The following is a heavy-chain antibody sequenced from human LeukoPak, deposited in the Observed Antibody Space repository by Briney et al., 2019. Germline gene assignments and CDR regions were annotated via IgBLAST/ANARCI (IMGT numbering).Heavy chain of an antibody. CDR1: GGSISSGGYY. CDR2: IYTSGST. Sequence: SQTLSLTCTVSGGSISSGGYYWSWIRQPAGKGLEWIGRIYTSGSTNYNPSLKSRVTISVDTPKNQFSLKLSSVTAADTAIYYCARENWYFYSKKWYKTWFDPWGQGTLVTVSS. J-gene: IGHJ5*02. D-gene: IGHD1-1*01. V-gene: IGHV4-61*02. CDR3: ARENWYFYSKKWYKTWFDP.